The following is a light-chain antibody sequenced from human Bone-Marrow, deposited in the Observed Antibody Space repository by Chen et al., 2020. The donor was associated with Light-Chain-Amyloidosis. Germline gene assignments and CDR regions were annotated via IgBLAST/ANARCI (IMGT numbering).Light chain of an antibody. CDR2: EVT. CDR3: SSYTITNTLV. Sequence: ALTYPSSVSGSPGQSITISCTGTSSDVGGDNHVSWYQQHPDKAPKLMIYEVTHRPSWVPDRFSGSKSDNTASRTISGLQTEDEADYFCSSYTITNTLVFGSGTRVTVL. J-gene: IGLJ1*01. V-gene: IGLV2-14*01. CDR1: SSDVGGDNH.